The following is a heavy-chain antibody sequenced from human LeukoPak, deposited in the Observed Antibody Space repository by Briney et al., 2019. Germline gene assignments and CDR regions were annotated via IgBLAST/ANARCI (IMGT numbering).Heavy chain of an antibody. J-gene: IGHJ4*02. CDR2: INPNSGGT. V-gene: IGHV1-2*02. CDR3: ARDLVSGGSY. D-gene: IGHD2-15*01. CDR1: GYTFTGYY. Sequence: EASVKVSCKASGYTFTGYYMHWVRQAPGQGLEWMGWINPNSGGTNYAQKFQGRVTMTRDTSISTAYMELSRLRSDDTAVYYCARDLVSGGSYWGQGTLVTVSS.